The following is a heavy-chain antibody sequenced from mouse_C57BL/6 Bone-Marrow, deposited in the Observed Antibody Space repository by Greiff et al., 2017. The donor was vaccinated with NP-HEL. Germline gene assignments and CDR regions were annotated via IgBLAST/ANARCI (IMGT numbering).Heavy chain of an antibody. Sequence: EVKVEESGEGLVKPGGSLKLSCAASGFTFSSYAMSWVRQTPEKRLEWVAYISSGGDYIYYADTVKGRFTISRDNARNTLYLQMSSLKSEDTAMYYCTREVGTAQATGAMDYWGQGTSVTVSS. CDR1: GFTFSSYA. CDR2: ISSGGDYI. V-gene: IGHV5-9-1*02. D-gene: IGHD3-2*02. J-gene: IGHJ4*01. CDR3: TREVGTAQATGAMDY.